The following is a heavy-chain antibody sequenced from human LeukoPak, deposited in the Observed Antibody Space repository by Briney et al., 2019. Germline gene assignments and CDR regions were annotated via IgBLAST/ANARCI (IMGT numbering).Heavy chain of an antibody. Sequence: SETLSLTCSVSGYSISSGYYWGWIRQPPGKGLEWIGSIYHSGSTYYNPSLKSRVTISVDTSKNQFSLKLSSVTAADTAVYYCARGSSGWYVRVGWFDPWGQGTLVAVSS. J-gene: IGHJ5*02. V-gene: IGHV4-38-2*02. CDR2: IYHSGST. D-gene: IGHD6-19*01. CDR3: ARGSSGWYVRVGWFDP. CDR1: GYSISSGYY.